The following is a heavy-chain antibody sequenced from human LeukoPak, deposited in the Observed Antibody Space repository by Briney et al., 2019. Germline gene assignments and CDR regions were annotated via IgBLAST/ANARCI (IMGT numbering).Heavy chain of an antibody. CDR2: ISSSSSPV. Sequence: GGSLRLSCAASGFTFSSYSMNWVRQAPGKGLEWVSFISSSSSPVYYADSVKGRFTISRDSAKNSVYLQMNSLRDEDTAVYYCARGGLEWLSYWGQGTLVTVSS. CDR1: GFTFSSYS. V-gene: IGHV3-48*02. CDR3: ARGGLEWLSY. J-gene: IGHJ4*02. D-gene: IGHD6-19*01.